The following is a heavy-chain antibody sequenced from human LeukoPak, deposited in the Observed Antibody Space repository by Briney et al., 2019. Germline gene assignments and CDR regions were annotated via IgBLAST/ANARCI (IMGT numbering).Heavy chain of an antibody. CDR1: SGSISSYY. CDR3: AKGPTPYYFDS. D-gene: IGHD4-17*01. Sequence: SETLSLTCIVPSGSISSYYWSWIRPPPGKGLERIGHIFYIGSTNYNPSLKSRATLSVYTSKTKFFLGRSSMTSAETAVYYCAKGPTPYYFDSWGQGTLVTVSS. CDR2: IFYIGST. V-gene: IGHV4-59*01. J-gene: IGHJ4*02.